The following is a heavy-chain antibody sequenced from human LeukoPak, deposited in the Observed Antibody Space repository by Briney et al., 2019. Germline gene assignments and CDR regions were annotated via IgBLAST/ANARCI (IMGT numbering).Heavy chain of an antibody. CDR3: ARDRGSREDGMDV. Sequence: PGGSLRLSCAASGFTFSSYGMHWVRQAPGKGLEWVAVIWYDGNNKYYADFVKGRFAISRDNSKNTLYLQLNSLRAEDTAVYNCARDRGSREDGMDVWGQGTTVTVSS. V-gene: IGHV3-33*01. D-gene: IGHD1-26*01. J-gene: IGHJ6*02. CDR2: IWYDGNNK. CDR1: GFTFSSYG.